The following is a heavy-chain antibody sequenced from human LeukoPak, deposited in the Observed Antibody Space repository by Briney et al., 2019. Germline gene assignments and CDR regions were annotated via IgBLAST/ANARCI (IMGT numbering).Heavy chain of an antibody. V-gene: IGHV3-23*01. CDR2: ISNTGGST. J-gene: IGHJ1*01. CDR3: AQQVGYCSSGSCYFTY. D-gene: IGHD2-15*01. Sequence: GGSLRLSCAASGFSFNTYAMSWVRQAPGKGLEWVSAISNTGGSTYYADSVKGRFTISRDKSKNTLSLQMNSLRAEDTAVYYCAQQVGYCSSGSCYFTYWGQGTLVSVSS. CDR1: GFSFNTYA.